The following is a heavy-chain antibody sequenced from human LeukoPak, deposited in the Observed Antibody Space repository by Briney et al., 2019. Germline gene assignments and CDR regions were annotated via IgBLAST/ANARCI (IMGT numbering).Heavy chain of an antibody. Sequence: SVKVFCKASGGTFSSYAISWVRQAPGQGLEWMGRIIPILGIANYAQKFQGRVTITADKSTSTAYMELSSLGSEDTAVYYCASFGNYGDPLNDYWGQGTLVTVSS. V-gene: IGHV1-69*04. J-gene: IGHJ4*02. CDR1: GGTFSSYA. CDR3: ASFGNYGDPLNDY. CDR2: IIPILGIA. D-gene: IGHD4-17*01.